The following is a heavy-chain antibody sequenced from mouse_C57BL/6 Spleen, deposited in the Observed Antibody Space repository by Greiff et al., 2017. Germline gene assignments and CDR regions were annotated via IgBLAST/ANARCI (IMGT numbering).Heavy chain of an antibody. J-gene: IGHJ4*01. D-gene: IGHD2-10*02. V-gene: IGHV14-4*01. CDR3: TRRYGNPYYYAMDY. CDR2: IDPENGDT. Sequence: VQLQQSGAELVRPGASVKLSCTASGFNIKDDYMHWVKQRPEQGLEWIGWIDPENGDTEYASKFQGKATITADTSSNTAYLQLSSLTSEDTAVYYCTRRYGNPYYYAMDYWGQGTSVTVSS. CDR1: GFNIKDDY.